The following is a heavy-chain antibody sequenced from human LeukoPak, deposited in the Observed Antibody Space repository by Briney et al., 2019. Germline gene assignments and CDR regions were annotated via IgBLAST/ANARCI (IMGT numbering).Heavy chain of an antibody. J-gene: IGHJ4*02. CDR1: GYTFTSYY. CDR3: ARDRGGMATMIFDY. V-gene: IGHV1-46*01. Sequence: GSVKVSCKASGYTFTSYYMHWVRQAPGQGLEWLGIINPSGGSTSYAQKFQGRVTMTRDTSTSTVYMELSSLRSGDTAVYYCARDRGGMATMIFDYWGQGTLVTVSS. D-gene: IGHD5-24*01. CDR2: INPSGGST.